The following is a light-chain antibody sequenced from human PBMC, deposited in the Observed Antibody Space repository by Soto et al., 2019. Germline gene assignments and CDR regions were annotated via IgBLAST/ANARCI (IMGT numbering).Light chain of an antibody. V-gene: IGKV1-39*01. Sequence: DIQMAHSPSSLSASVGHRVTITCRASQSIGTYLSSHQQKRGKAPKLLSYAASSLQRRVPSSLSASGSGSDLPRTCSSLHPVDFASYYWQLRYSIPITCDQGTRLVIK. CDR3: QLRYSIPIT. CDR1: QSIGTY. CDR2: AAS. J-gene: IGKJ5*01.